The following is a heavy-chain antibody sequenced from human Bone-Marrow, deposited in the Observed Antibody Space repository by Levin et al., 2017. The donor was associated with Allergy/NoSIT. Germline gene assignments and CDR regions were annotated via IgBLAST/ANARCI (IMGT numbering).Heavy chain of an antibody. Sequence: ASVKVSCKASGYTFTSYGISWVRQAPGQGLEWMGWISAYNGNTNYAQKLQGRVTMTTDTSTSTAYMELRSLRSDDTAVYYCARDLPQIWSRPSSSYHHYNISSSYFDYWGQGTLVTVSS. CDR2: ISAYNGNT. D-gene: IGHD2-15*01. CDR1: GYTFTSYG. CDR3: ARDLPQIWSRPSSSYHHYNISSSYFDY. V-gene: IGHV1-18*01. J-gene: IGHJ4*02.